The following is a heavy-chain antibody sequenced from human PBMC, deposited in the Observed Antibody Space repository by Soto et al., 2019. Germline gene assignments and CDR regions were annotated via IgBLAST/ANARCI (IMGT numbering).Heavy chain of an antibody. J-gene: IGHJ6*03. V-gene: IGHV1-69*13. D-gene: IGHD1-1*01. CDR2: IIPIFGTA. Sequence: SVKVSCKASGGTFSSYAISWVRQAPGQGLEWMGGIIPIFGTANYAQKFQGRVTITADESTSTAYMELSSLRSEDTAVYSGATKARTTGTTYYYDYYMDVWGKGTTVTVSS. CDR1: GGTFSSYA. CDR3: ATKARTTGTTYYYDYYMDV.